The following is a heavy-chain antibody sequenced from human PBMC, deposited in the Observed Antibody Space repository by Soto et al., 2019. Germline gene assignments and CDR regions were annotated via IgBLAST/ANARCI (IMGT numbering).Heavy chain of an antibody. J-gene: IGHJ6*02. D-gene: IGHD3-10*01. CDR3: AKTFHEARGLISVYYYSGMDV. V-gene: IGHV3-23*01. CDR1: GFTFSTYA. CDR2: ISGGGGST. Sequence: EVQLLESGGGLVQPGGSLRLSCATSGFTFSTYAMIWVRQAPGKGLEWVSGISGGGGSTYYADSMKGRFAISRDNSENTVFLQMISLRAEDTAVYYCAKTFHEARGLISVYYYSGMDVWGQGTTVTVSS.